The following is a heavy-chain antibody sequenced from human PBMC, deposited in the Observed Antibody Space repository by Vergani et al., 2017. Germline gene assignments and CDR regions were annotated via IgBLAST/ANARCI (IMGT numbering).Heavy chain of an antibody. J-gene: IGHJ3*02. Sequence: QVQLQESGPGLVKPSETLSLTCTVSGGSISSYYWSWVRQPPGKGLEWIGYIYYSGSTNYNPSLKSRVTISVDKSKNQFSLKLSSMTAADTDVYYCASSTLNDLVEDAFDIWGQGTMVTVSS. CDR1: GGSISSYY. CDR3: ASSTLNDLVEDAFDI. CDR2: IYYSGST. V-gene: IGHV4-59*01. D-gene: IGHD1-1*01.